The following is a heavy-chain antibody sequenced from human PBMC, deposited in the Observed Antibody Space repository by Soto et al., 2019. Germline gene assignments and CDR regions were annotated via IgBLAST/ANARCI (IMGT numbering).Heavy chain of an antibody. V-gene: IGHV3-66*01. Sequence: EVQLVESGGGLVQPGGSLRLSCAASGFTVSSNYMSWVRQAPGKGLEWVSVIYSGGSTYYADSVKGRFTISRDTSKNTLYLQVHSLRAGDTAVYYCAREDGYRGGDAVDIWGQGTMVTVSS. D-gene: IGHD5-12*01. J-gene: IGHJ3*02. CDR3: AREDGYRGGDAVDI. CDR2: IYSGGST. CDR1: GFTVSSNY.